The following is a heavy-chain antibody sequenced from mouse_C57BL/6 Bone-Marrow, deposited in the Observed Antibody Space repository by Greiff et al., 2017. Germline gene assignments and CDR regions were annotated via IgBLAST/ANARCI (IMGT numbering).Heavy chain of an antibody. CDR2: IYPGDGDT. V-gene: IGHV1-80*01. J-gene: IGHJ3*01. CDR3: ARTAQATCGCFAY. D-gene: IGHD3-2*02. Sequence: QVQLQQSGAELVKPGASVKISCKASGYAFSSYWMNWVKQRPGKGLEWIGQIYPGDGDTNYNGKFKGKATLTADKSSSTAYMQLSSLTSEDSAVYFCARTAQATCGCFAYWGQGTLVTVSA. CDR1: GYAFSSYW.